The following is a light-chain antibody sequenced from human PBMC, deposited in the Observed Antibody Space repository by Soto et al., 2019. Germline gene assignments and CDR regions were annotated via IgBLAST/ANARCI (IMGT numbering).Light chain of an antibody. Sequence: ERVMTQSPATLSVFPGEGSTLSCRASEAVSTNLAWYQHKPGQAPRLLIYAASTRSTGVPARFSGSGSGTEFTLTISNLQSEDVATYYCQQYENWPWTFGQGTKGDIK. J-gene: IGKJ1*01. CDR3: QQYENWPWT. V-gene: IGKV3-15*01. CDR2: AAS. CDR1: EAVSTN.